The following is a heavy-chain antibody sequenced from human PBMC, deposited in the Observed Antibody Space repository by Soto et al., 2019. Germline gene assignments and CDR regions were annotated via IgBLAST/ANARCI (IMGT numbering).Heavy chain of an antibody. CDR3: AKDQLRGVRGVITSYYGMDV. D-gene: IGHD3-10*01. CDR2: ISYDGSNK. Sequence: QVQLVESGGGVVQPGRSLRLSCAASGFTFSSYGMHWVRQAPGKGLEWVAVISYDGSNKYYADSVKGRFTISRDNSKNTLYLQMTRLRAEDMAVYYCAKDQLRGVRGVITSYYGMDVWGQGTTVTVS. J-gene: IGHJ6*02. V-gene: IGHV3-30*18. CDR1: GFTFSSYG.